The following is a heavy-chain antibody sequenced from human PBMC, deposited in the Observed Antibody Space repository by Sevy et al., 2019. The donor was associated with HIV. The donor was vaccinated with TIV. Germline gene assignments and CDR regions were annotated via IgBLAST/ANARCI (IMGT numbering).Heavy chain of an antibody. D-gene: IGHD3-10*01. CDR3: AKVLGSLMVRGVIPYFDY. V-gene: IGHV3-23*01. CDR1: GFTFSSYA. CDR2: ISGSGGST. J-gene: IGHJ4*02. Sequence: GESLKISCAASGFTFSSYAMSWVRQAPGKGLEWVSAISGSGGSTYYAESVKGRLTISRDNSKNTLYLQMNSLRAEDTAVYYCAKVLGSLMVRGVIPYFDYWGQGTLVTVSS.